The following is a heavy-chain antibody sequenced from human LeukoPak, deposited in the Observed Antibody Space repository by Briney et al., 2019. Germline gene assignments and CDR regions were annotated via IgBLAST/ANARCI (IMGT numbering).Heavy chain of an antibody. D-gene: IGHD5-18*01. CDR2: IWYDGSNK. Sequence: GGSLRLSCAASGFTFSNYGMHWVRQAPGKGLEWVAVIWYDGSNKYYADSVKGRFTISRDNSKNTLYLQMNSLRAEDTAVYYCAKFGDTAMADSFDYWGQGTLVTVSS. V-gene: IGHV3-33*06. CDR1: GFTFSNYG. CDR3: AKFGDTAMADSFDY. J-gene: IGHJ4*02.